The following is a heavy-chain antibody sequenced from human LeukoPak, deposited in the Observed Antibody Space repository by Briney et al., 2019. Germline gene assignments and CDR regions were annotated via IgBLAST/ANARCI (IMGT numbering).Heavy chain of an antibody. CDR2: INQDGSEK. J-gene: IGHJ4*02. CDR3: ARGQQVAF. CDR1: GFTFSSFW. V-gene: IGHV3-7*01. Sequence: GGSLRLSCAASGFTFSSFWMTWVRQAPGKGLEWVANINQDGSEKSSVDSVKGRFTISRGNAKNSLYLQVNSLRAEDTAVYYCARGQQVAFWGQGTLVTVSS. D-gene: IGHD6-13*01.